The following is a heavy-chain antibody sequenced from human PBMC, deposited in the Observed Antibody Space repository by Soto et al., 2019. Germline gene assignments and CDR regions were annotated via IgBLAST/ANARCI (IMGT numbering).Heavy chain of an antibody. V-gene: IGHV3-21*01. CDR1: GFTFSSYS. CDR3: AREGGYSGSYRAAFFDY. Sequence: GGSLRLSCAASGFTFSSYSMNWVRQAPGKGLEWVSSISSSSSYIYYADSVKGRFTISRDNAKNSLYLQMNSLRAEDTAVHYCAREGGYSGSYRAAFFDYWGQGTLVTVSS. D-gene: IGHD1-26*01. CDR2: ISSSSSYI. J-gene: IGHJ4*02.